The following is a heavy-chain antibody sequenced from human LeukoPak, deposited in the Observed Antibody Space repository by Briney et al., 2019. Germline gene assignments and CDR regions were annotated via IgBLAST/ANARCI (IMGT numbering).Heavy chain of an antibody. J-gene: IGHJ3*02. CDR1: GSRFISYW. CDR3: ATPRETSGGPGAFDI. Sequence: GASLQISCKGSGSRFISYWIGWVRQMPGKGLEWMGIIYPGDSDTRYSPSFQGQVTISADKSISTAYLQWSSLKASDTAMYYCATPRETSGGPGAFDIWGQGTMVTVSS. V-gene: IGHV5-51*01. D-gene: IGHD6-19*01. CDR2: IYPGDSDT.